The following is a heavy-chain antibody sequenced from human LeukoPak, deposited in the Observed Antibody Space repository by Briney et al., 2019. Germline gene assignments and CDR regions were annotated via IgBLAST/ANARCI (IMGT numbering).Heavy chain of an antibody. CDR3: ARMVGYAYSDY. J-gene: IGHJ4*02. CDR2: IIPFYSAT. V-gene: IGHV1-69*13. CDR1: GGTFSSYA. D-gene: IGHD2-15*01. Sequence: ASVKVSCKASGGTFSSYAISWVRQVPGRGLEWMGGIIPFYSATDYAQKLQGRVTITADESTNTAYMELNSLTSKDTAVYYCARMVGYAYSDYWGQGTPVTVSS.